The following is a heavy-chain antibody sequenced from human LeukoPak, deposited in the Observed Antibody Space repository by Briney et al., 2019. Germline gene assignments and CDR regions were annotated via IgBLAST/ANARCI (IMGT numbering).Heavy chain of an antibody. CDR1: GFTFSSYA. CDR3: ARLPTFYYDSSGYHYDY. CDR2: ISGSGGST. Sequence: GGSLRLSCAASGFTFSSYAMSWVRQAPGKGLEWVSAISGSGGSTYYADSVKGRFTISKDKSKNTLYLQMDNLRAEDTGVYFCARLPTFYYDSSGYHYDYWGQGTLVTVSS. D-gene: IGHD3-22*01. V-gene: IGHV3-23*01. J-gene: IGHJ4*02.